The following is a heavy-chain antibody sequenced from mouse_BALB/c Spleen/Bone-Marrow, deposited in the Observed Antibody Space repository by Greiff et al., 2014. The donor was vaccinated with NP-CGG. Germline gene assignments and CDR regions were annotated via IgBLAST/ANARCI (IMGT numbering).Heavy chain of an antibody. CDR1: GYTFTSYY. CDR3: TNDYVFAY. V-gene: IGHV1S16*01. J-gene: IGHJ3*01. D-gene: IGHD2-4*01. CDR2: INPSNGGT. Sequence: QVQLQQSGAELVKPGASVKLSCKASGYTFTSYYMYWVKQRPGQGLEWIGEINPSNGGTNFNEKFKSKATLTVDKSSSTAYMQPSSLTSEDSAVYYCTNDYVFAYWGQGTLVTVSA.